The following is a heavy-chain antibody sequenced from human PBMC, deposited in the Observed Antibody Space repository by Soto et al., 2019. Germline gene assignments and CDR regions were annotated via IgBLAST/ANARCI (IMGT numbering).Heavy chain of an antibody. D-gene: IGHD3-22*01. V-gene: IGHV3-33*05. J-gene: IGHJ4*02. CDR2: ITFNGGEK. Sequence: QVQLVESGGGVVQPGRSLRLSCAASGFTFSAYGMHWGRQAPGKGLEWVAVITFNGGEKYSADSFKGRITISRDNPNYTLSLHMDSLRAEDTAIYYCARVTDDISAYAPHYWGQGTLVTVSS. CDR3: ARVTDDISAYAPHY. CDR1: GFTFSAYG.